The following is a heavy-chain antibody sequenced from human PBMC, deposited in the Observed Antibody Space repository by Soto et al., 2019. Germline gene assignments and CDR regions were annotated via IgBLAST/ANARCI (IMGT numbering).Heavy chain of an antibody. J-gene: IGHJ5*02. Sequence: PGGSLRLSCAASGFTFTSYSMNWVRQAPGQGLEWVSYITSKSTTIKYADSVKGRFTVSRDNAKNSLYLQLNSLRDEDTAVYYCAREMGACSDSSCYPGPYDSWGQGTLVPVSS. D-gene: IGHD3-16*01. CDR2: ITSKSTTI. V-gene: IGHV3-48*02. CDR3: AREMGACSDSSCYPGPYDS. CDR1: GFTFTSYS.